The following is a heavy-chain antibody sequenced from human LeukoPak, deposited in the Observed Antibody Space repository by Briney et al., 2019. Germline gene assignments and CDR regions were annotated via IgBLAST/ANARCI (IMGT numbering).Heavy chain of an antibody. CDR1: GGAFSSYA. Sequence: SVKVSRKASGGAFSSYAISWVRQAPGQGLEWMGGIIPIFGTANYAQKFQGRVTITADESTSTAYMELSSLRSEDTAVYYCARVGDYCSSTSCYSDYWGQGTLVTVSS. J-gene: IGHJ4*02. D-gene: IGHD2-2*02. V-gene: IGHV1-69*13. CDR2: IIPIFGTA. CDR3: ARVGDYCSSTSCYSDY.